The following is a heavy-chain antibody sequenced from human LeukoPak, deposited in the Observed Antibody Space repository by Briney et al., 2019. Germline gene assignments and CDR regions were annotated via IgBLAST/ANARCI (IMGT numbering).Heavy chain of an antibody. J-gene: IGHJ4*02. Sequence: ASVKVSCKASGYSFSSYYFHWVRQAPGQGLEWMGLINPSGGATSFAQKFRGRVTMTRDMSTGTVFMELSSLRSDDTAVYFCARNYYDTAGHFGYWGQGTLVTVSS. CDR2: INPSGGAT. V-gene: IGHV1-46*01. D-gene: IGHD3-22*01. CDR3: ARNYYDTAGHFGY. CDR1: GYSFSSYY.